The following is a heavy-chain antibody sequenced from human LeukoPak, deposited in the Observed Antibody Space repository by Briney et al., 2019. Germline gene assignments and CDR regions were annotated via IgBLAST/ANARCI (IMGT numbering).Heavy chain of an antibody. CDR1: GYTFTSYG. Sequence: ASVKVSCKASGYTFTSYGISWVRQAPGQGLEWMGWISAYNGNTNYAQKLQGRVTMTTDASTSTAYMERRSLRSDDTAVYYCARGATMVRGVIITGYYYMDVWGKGTTVTVS. J-gene: IGHJ6*03. CDR3: ARGATMVRGVIITGYYYMDV. V-gene: IGHV1-18*01. CDR2: ISAYNGNT. D-gene: IGHD3-10*01.